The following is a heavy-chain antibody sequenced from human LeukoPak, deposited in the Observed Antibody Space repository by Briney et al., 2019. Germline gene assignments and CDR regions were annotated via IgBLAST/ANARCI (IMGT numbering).Heavy chain of an antibody. CDR1: GFTFSNYAM. CDR2: IYHSGIS. CDR3: ATIGRYSGYGILDS. D-gene: IGHD5-12*01. J-gene: IGHJ4*02. V-gene: IGHV4-4*02. Sequence: GSLRLSCAASGFTFSNYAMSWVRQPPGKGLEWIGEIYHSGISNCNPTLKSRVSISVDKSKNQFSLKLSSVTAADTAVYYCATIGRYSGYGILDSWGQGTLVTVSS.